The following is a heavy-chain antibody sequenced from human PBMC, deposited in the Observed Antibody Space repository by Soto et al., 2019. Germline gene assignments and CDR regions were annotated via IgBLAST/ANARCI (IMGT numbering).Heavy chain of an antibody. V-gene: IGHV3-23*01. D-gene: IGHD3-3*01. J-gene: IGHJ6*02. CDR1: GFTFSSYA. CDR2: ISGSGGST. Sequence: GGSLRLSCAASGFTFSSYAMSWVRQAPGKGLEWVSAISGSGGSTYYADSVKGRFTISRDNSKNTLYLQMNSLRAEDTAVYYCAKRGFWSGSYYYYGMDVWGQGTTVTVSS. CDR3: AKRGFWSGSYYYYGMDV.